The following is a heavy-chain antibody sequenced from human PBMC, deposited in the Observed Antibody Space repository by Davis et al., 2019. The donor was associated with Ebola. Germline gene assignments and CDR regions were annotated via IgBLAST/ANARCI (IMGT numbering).Heavy chain of an antibody. CDR1: GDSVSVNSGG. J-gene: IGHJ6*02. V-gene: IGHV6-1*01. CDR2: TYYMSKWYN. Sequence: HSQTLSLTCAISGDSVSVNSGGWNWIRQSPSRGLEWLGRTYYMSKWYNDYAPSVVGRISINADTSKNHFSLQLNSVTPEDTAIYYCARGWFRSGMDVWGQGTTITVSS. D-gene: IGHD6-19*01. CDR3: ARGWFRSGMDV.